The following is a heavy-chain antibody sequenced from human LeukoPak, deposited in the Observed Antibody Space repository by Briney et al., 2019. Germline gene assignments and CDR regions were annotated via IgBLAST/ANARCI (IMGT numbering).Heavy chain of an antibody. V-gene: IGHV3-15*07. CDR1: GFTFSNAW. CDR3: ATVLAAVGTPY. J-gene: IGHJ4*02. Sequence: GGSLRLSCAVSGFTFSNAWMNWVRQAPGMGLEWVGRIKSKTDGGTADYAAPVKGRFTISRDDSKNTLYLQMNSLKAEDTAIYYCATVLAAVGTPYWGQGTLVTVS. D-gene: IGHD6-13*01. CDR2: IKSKTDGGTA.